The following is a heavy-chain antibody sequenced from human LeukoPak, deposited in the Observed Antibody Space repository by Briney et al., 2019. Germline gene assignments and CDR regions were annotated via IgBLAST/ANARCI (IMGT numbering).Heavy chain of an antibody. J-gene: IGHJ3*02. V-gene: IGHV3-48*03. CDR2: ISSGGSAI. Sequence: GGSLRLSCAASGFTFSSSEMNWVRQAPGKGLDWVSFISSGGSAIYYADSVKGRFTISRDNAKNSLYLQMNSLRAEDTAVYYCARVNPTADAFDIWGQGTMVTVSS. D-gene: IGHD4-17*01. CDR1: GFTFSSSE. CDR3: ARVNPTADAFDI.